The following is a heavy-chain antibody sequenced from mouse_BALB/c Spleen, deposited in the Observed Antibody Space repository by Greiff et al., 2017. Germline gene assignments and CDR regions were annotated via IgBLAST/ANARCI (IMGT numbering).Heavy chain of an antibody. V-gene: IGHV3-6*02. J-gene: IGHJ4*01. Sequence: EVKLQESGPGLVKPSQSLSLTCSVTGYSITSGYYWNWIRQFPGNKLEWMGYISYDGSNNYNPSLKNRISITRDTSKNQFFLKLNSVTTEDTATYYCARDGPPGDAMDYWGQGTSVTVSS. CDR1: GYSITSGYY. CDR3: ARDGPPGDAMDY. CDR2: ISYDGSN.